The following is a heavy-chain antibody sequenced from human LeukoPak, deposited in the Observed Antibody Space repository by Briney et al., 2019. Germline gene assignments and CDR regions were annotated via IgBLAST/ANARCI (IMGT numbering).Heavy chain of an antibody. CDR2: ISTRSTYT. Sequence: GGSLRLSCAASGFTFSDYYMSWIRQAPGKRLEWVSYISTRSTYTSYADSVKGRFTVSRDDAKSSLYLQMNSLRAEDTAVYYCAREYNPTRELWFGINNGMDVWGQGTTVTVSS. D-gene: IGHD3-10*01. CDR1: GFTFSDYY. J-gene: IGHJ6*02. V-gene: IGHV3-11*05. CDR3: AREYNPTRELWFGINNGMDV.